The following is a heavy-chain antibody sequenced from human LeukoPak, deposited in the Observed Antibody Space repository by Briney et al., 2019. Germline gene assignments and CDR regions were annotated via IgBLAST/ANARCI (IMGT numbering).Heavy chain of an antibody. CDR3: ARALSYRIAAALGD. CDR2: ISSSSSYI. V-gene: IGHV3-21*01. D-gene: IGHD6-13*01. Sequence: HPGGSLRLSCAASGFTFSSYSMNWVRKAPGKGLEWVSSISSSSSYINYADSVKGRFTISRDNAKNSLYLQMNSLRAEDTAVYYCARALSYRIAAALGDWGQGTLVTVSS. J-gene: IGHJ4*02. CDR1: GFTFSSYS.